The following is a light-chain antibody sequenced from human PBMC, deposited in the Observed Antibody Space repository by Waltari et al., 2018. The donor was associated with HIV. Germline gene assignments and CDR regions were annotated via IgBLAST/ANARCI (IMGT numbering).Light chain of an antibody. V-gene: IGLV2-14*03. Sequence: QSALTQPASVSGSPGQSVPLSVPGGCPDIAAFALVSWYQQRSGEAPQLFIFGVTSRPSGVSSRFSGFKSGHTASLTISGLHDGDEAYYFCSSYSTLKTILFGGGTKLTV. CDR3: SSYSTLKTIL. CDR2: GVT. J-gene: IGLJ3*02. CDR1: CPDIAAFAL.